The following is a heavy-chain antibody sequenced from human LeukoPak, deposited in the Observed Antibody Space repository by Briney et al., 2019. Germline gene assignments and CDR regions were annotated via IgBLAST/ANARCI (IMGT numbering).Heavy chain of an antibody. CDR1: GGSISSYY. Sequence: SETLSLTCTVSGGSISSYYWSWIRQPPGKGLEWIGYIFYSGNTNYNPSLKSRVTISVDTSKNQFSLNLISVTAADTALYYCARAGVRQVDFDSWGQGTLVTVSS. D-gene: IGHD7-27*01. CDR3: ARAGVRQVDFDS. J-gene: IGHJ4*02. V-gene: IGHV4-59*01. CDR2: IFYSGNT.